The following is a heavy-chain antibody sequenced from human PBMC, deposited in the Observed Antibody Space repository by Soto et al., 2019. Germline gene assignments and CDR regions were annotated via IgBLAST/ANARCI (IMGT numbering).Heavy chain of an antibody. CDR3: ARSAGGSGSSNYFDY. CDR1: GGSSGSGGDY. J-gene: IGHJ4*02. Sequence: ASETLSLTWTVSGGSSGSGGDYWSWIRQHPGKGLEWIGYIYYSGSTYYNPSLKSRVTISVDTSKNQFSLKLSSVTAADTAVYYCARSAGGSGSSNYFDYWGQGTLVTVSS. V-gene: IGHV4-31*02. D-gene: IGHD3-10*01. CDR2: IYYSGST.